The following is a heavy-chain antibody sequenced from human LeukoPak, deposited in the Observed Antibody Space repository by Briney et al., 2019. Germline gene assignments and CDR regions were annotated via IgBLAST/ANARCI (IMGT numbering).Heavy chain of an antibody. D-gene: IGHD1-26*01. J-gene: IGHJ3*02. V-gene: IGHV3-30*02. CDR3: AKDGGSGGYFAFDI. Sequence: GGSLRLSCAASGFTFNSYGMHWVRQAPGKGLEWVAFIRYDGSKSYFADSVKGRFALSRDNSKNTLYLQMSSLRPEDTAVYFCAKDGGSGGYFAFDIWGQGTMVTVSS. CDR2: IRYDGSKS. CDR1: GFTFNSYG.